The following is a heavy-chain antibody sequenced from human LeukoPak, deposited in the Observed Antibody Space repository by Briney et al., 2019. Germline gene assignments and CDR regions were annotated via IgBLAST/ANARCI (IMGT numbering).Heavy chain of an antibody. CDR1: GHTLTELS. V-gene: IGHV1-24*01. Sequence: VASVTVSCKVSGHTLTELSLHWVRQAPGKGLEWMGGLDPEDGEMIYSQKFQGRVTMTEDTSTDIAYMEMSSLRSEDTAVYYCATGRTWWDLLNYWGQGTLVTVSS. CDR2: LDPEDGEM. D-gene: IGHD1-26*01. CDR3: ATGRTWWDLLNY. J-gene: IGHJ4*02.